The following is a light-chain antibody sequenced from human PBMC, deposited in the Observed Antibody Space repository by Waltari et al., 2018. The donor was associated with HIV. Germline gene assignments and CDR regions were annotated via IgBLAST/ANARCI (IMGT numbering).Light chain of an antibody. CDR1: SPNIGSNP. J-gene: IGLJ1*01. V-gene: IGLV1-44*01. CDR3: AAWDDSLHGYV. Sequence: QSVLTQPPSASGPPGQRVTISCSGSSPNIGSNPITWYRQLPGTATKPLIYRNNQSPSGVPDRFSGSKSGTSASLAISGLQSEDEADYYCAAWDDSLHGYVFGTGTKVTVV. CDR2: RNN.